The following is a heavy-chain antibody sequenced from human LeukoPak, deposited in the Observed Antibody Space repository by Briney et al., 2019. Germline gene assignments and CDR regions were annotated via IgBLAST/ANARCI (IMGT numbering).Heavy chain of an antibody. CDR3: ARDLTHYYGSGSYYDPSFDY. D-gene: IGHD3-10*01. V-gene: IGHV3-11*01. CDR1: GFTFSDYY. Sequence: PGGSLRLSCAASGFTFSDYYMSWIRQAPGKGLEWVSYISSSGSTIYYADSVKGRFTISRDNAKNSLYLQMNSLRAEDTAVYYCARDLTHYYGSGSYYDPSFDYWGQGTLVTVSS. CDR2: ISSSGSTI. J-gene: IGHJ4*02.